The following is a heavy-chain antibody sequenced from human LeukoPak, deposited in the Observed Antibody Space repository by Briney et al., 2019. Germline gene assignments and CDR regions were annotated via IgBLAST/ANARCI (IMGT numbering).Heavy chain of an antibody. Sequence: KPSQTLSLTCTVSGGSISSCSHYWSSIPQPAGTGLEWIGRIYTSGSTNYNPYLKRRVTISVDTSKNQFSLKLSSVTAADTAVYYCARGLYYYDSSGYLYYFDYWGQGTLVTVSS. CDR1: GGSISSCSHY. J-gene: IGHJ4*02. V-gene: IGHV4-61*02. CDR3: ARGLYYYDSSGYLYYFDY. D-gene: IGHD3-22*01. CDR2: IYTSGST.